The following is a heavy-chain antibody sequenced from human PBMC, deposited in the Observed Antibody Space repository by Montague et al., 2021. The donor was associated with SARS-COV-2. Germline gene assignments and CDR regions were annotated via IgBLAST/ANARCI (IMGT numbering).Heavy chain of an antibody. CDR1: GFSLSTSGMC. J-gene: IGHJ4*02. Sequence: PALVTPTPTLTLTCTFSGFSLSTSGMCVSWIRQPPGKALEWLALIDWDDDKYYSTSLKTRLTISKDTPKNQVVLTMTNMDPVDTATYYCARIRDYDILTGSYSGFDYWGQGTLVTVSS. CDR2: IDWDDDK. V-gene: IGHV2-70*01. D-gene: IGHD3-9*01. CDR3: ARIRDYDILTGSYSGFDY.